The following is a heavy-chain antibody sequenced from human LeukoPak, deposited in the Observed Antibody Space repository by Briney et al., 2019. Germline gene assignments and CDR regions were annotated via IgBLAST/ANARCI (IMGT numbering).Heavy chain of an antibody. Sequence: PSETLSLTCAVYGGSFSGYYWSWIRQPPGKGLEWIGEINHSGSTNYNPSLKSRVTISVDTSKNQFSLKLSSVTAAEMAVYYCARASRYFDWLPSDRPPAFDYWGQGTLVTVSS. V-gene: IGHV4-34*01. J-gene: IGHJ4*02. CDR1: GGSFSGYY. CDR2: INHSGST. D-gene: IGHD3-9*01. CDR3: ARASRYFDWLPSDRPPAFDY.